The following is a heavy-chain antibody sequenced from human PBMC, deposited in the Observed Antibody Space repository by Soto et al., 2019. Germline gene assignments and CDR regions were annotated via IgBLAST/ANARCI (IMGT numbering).Heavy chain of an antibody. D-gene: IGHD3-22*01. V-gene: IGHV4-59*01. J-gene: IGHJ4*02. CDR1: GCSISSYY. Sequence: QVQLQESGPGLVKPSETLSLTCTVSGCSISSYYWSWIRQPPGKGLEWIGYIYYSGYTNYNPSLKSRVTISVDTSKNHFSLKLSSVTAADTAVYYCARDKYYDSTGTFDYWGQGTLVTVSS. CDR3: ARDKYYDSTGTFDY. CDR2: IYYSGYT.